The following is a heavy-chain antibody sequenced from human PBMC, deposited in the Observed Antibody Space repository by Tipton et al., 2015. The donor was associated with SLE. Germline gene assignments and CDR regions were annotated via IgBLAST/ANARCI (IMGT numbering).Heavy chain of an antibody. V-gene: IGHV4-38-2*02. CDR1: GHSISSGYY. CDR2: IYHSGST. Sequence: PGLVKPSETLSLTCAVSGHSISSGYYWGWIRQPPGKGLEWIGSIYHSGSTYYNPSLKSRVTISVDTSKNQFSLKLSSVTAADTAVYYCARDRSSGSYYDPNWFDPWGQGTLVTVSS. D-gene: IGHD3-10*01. CDR3: ARDRSSGSYYDPNWFDP. J-gene: IGHJ5*02.